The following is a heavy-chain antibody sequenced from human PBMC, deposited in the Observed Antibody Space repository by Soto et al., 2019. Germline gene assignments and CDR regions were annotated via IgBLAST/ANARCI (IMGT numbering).Heavy chain of an antibody. Sequence: QVQLVQSGAEVKKPGSSVKVSCKASGGTFSSYAISWVRQAPGQGLEWMGGIIPIFGTANYAQKFQGRVTITADESTSKAYMELSSLISEDTAVYYCARQITTPTRYYYYGMDVWGQGTTVTVSS. J-gene: IGHJ6*02. CDR2: IIPIFGTA. D-gene: IGHD4-4*01. V-gene: IGHV1-69*01. CDR1: GGTFSSYA. CDR3: ARQITTPTRYYYYGMDV.